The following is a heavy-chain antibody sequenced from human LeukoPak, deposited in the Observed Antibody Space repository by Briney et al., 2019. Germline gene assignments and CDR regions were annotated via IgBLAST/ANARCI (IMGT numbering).Heavy chain of an antibody. V-gene: IGHV3-13*01. J-gene: IGHJ5*02. CDR1: GFTFSSYD. CDR3: ARGGKFSWFDP. Sequence: PGGSLRLSCAASGFTFSSYDVHWIRQATGKGLEWVSAIGTAGDTYYPGSVKGRFTISRENAKNSLYLQMNSLRAGDTAVYYCARGGKFSWFDPWGQGTLVTVSS. D-gene: IGHD1-26*01. CDR2: IGTAGDT.